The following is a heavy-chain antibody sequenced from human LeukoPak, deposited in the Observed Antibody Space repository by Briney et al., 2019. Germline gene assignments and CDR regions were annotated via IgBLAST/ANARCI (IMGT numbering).Heavy chain of an antibody. J-gene: IGHJ4*02. CDR1: GYTFTSYG. D-gene: IGHD5-12*01. CDR2: ISAYNGNT. CDR3: ARVLGRDIVATSSSDY. Sequence: ASVKVSCKASGYTFTSYGISWVRQAPGQGLEWMGWISAYNGNTNYAQKLQGRVTMTTDTSTSTAYMELRNLRSDDTAVYYCARVLGRDIVATSSSDYWGQGTLVTVSS. V-gene: IGHV1-18*01.